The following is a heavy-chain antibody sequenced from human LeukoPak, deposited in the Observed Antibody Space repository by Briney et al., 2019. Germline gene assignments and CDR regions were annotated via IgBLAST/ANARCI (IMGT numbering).Heavy chain of an antibody. CDR1: GYTLTELS. V-gene: IGHV1-24*01. CDR3: ATKGPYGDYQHFQH. CDR2: FDPEDGET. D-gene: IGHD4-17*01. J-gene: IGHJ1*01. Sequence: ASVKVSCKVSGYTLTELSMHWVRQAPGKGLEWMGGFDPEDGETIYAQKFQGRVTMTEDTSTDTAYMELSSPRSEDTAVYYCATKGPYGDYQHFQHWGQGTLVTVSS.